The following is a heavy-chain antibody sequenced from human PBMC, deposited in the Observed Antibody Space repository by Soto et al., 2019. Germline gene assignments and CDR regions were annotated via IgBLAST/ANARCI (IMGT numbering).Heavy chain of an antibody. CDR3: ARDEGVVRGVGSY. V-gene: IGHV1-18*01. J-gene: IGHJ4*02. D-gene: IGHD3-10*01. Sequence: QVQLVQSEAEVKKPGASVKVSCKASGYTFTSYGFTWVRQAPGQGLEWMGWISTYNGNTNYARKLQGRVTMTTDTSTSTAHMELRSLRSDDTAMYYCARDEGVVRGVGSYWGQGTLVTVSS. CDR1: GYTFTSYG. CDR2: ISTYNGNT.